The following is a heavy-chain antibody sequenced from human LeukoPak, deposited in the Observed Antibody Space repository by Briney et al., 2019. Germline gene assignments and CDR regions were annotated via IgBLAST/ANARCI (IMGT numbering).Heavy chain of an antibody. V-gene: IGHV4-38-2*01. CDR2: IYHSGST. D-gene: IGHD4-17*01. CDR3: ARNTGRYGDYLLDY. J-gene: IGHJ4*02. Sequence: SETLSLTCAVPGYSISSGYYWGWIRQPPGKGLEWIGGIYHSGSTYYNPPLKSRVTILVDTSKNQFSLKLSSVTAVDTAVYYCARNTGRYGDYLLDYWGQGTLVTVSS. CDR1: GYSISSGYY.